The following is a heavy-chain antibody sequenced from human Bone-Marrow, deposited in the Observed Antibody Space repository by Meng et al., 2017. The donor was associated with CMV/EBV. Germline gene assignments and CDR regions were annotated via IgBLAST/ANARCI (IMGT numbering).Heavy chain of an antibody. J-gene: IGHJ4*02. V-gene: IGHV4-59*01. Sequence: SETRSLTCTVSGGSISSYYWSWIRQPPGKGLEWIGYIFYSGSTNYNPSLKSRVTISVDTSKNQFSLKLSSVTAADTAVYYCARGKPTYYYDSSGPAPSQSHLDYFDYWGQGTLVTVAS. CDR3: ARGKPTYYYDSSGPAPSQSHLDYFDY. CDR1: GGSISSYY. D-gene: IGHD3-22*01. CDR2: IFYSGST.